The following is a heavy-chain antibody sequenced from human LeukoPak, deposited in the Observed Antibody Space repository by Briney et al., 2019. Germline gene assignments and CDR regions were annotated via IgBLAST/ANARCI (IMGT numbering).Heavy chain of an antibody. V-gene: IGHV4-61*02. CDR1: GGSISSGSYY. J-gene: IGHJ3*02. Sequence: SQTLSLTCTVSGGSISSGSYYWSWIRQPAGKGLEWIGRIYTSGGTNYNPSLKSRVTISVDTSKNQFSLKLSSVTAADTAVYYCAKGAYDSSGNDAFDIWGQGTMVTVSS. CDR3: AKGAYDSSGNDAFDI. CDR2: IYTSGGT. D-gene: IGHD3-22*01.